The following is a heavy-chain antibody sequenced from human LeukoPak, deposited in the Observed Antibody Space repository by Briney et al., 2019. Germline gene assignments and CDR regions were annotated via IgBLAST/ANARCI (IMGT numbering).Heavy chain of an antibody. CDR1: GFTFSSYW. CDR2: IKQDGSEK. V-gene: IGHV3-7*03. CDR3: AREVSQWLFYYYYYYMDV. J-gene: IGHJ6*03. Sequence: GGSLRLSCAASGFTFSSYWMSWVRQAPGKGLEWVANIKQDGSEKYYVDSVKGRFTISRDNAKNSLYLQMNSLRAEDTAVYYCAREVSQWLFYYYYYYMDVWGKGTTVTVSS. D-gene: IGHD3-22*01.